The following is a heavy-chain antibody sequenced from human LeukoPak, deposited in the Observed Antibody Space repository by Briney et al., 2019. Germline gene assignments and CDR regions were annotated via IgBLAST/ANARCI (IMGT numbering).Heavy chain of an antibody. J-gene: IGHJ4*02. CDR2: IYYSGTT. CDR3: ATTTIRLGY. Sequence: PSETLSLTCTVSGGSISSSSNYWGWIRQPPGKGLEWIGSIYYSGTTYYNPSLKSRVTISVDTSKNQFSLKLRSVTAADTAVYYCATTTIRLGYWGQGTLATVSS. CDR1: GGSISSSSNY. V-gene: IGHV4-39*07. D-gene: IGHD1-26*01.